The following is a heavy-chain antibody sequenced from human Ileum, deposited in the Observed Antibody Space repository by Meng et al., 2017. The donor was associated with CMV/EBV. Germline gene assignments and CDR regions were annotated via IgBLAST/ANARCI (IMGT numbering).Heavy chain of an antibody. D-gene: IGHD2-2*02. J-gene: IGHJ6*02. V-gene: IGHV3-30*02. CDR2: IRYDGSNE. Sequence: GESLKISCASSGFVFSKYDMYWVRQAPGKGLEWVAFIRYDGSNEYYGDSVKGRFTISRDNAKSSLYLQMNSLRVEDTAVYYCTRESTSCYRGCYYYGMNVWGQGTTVTVSS. CDR1: GFVFSKYD. CDR3: TRESTSCYRGCYYYGMNV.